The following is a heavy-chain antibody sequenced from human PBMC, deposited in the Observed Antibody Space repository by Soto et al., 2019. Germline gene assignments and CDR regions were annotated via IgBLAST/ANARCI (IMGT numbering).Heavy chain of an antibody. CDR1: GGSFSGYY. J-gene: IGHJ4*02. D-gene: IGHD2-2*01. CDR2: INHSGST. CDR3: ARGQRDPIVVVPAANFDY. V-gene: IGHV4-34*01. Sequence: PSETLSLTCAVYGGSFSGYYWSWIRQPPGKGLEWIGEINHSGSTNYNPSLKSRVTISVDTSKNQFSLKLSSVTAADTAVYYCARGQRDPIVVVPAANFDYWGQGTLVTVSS.